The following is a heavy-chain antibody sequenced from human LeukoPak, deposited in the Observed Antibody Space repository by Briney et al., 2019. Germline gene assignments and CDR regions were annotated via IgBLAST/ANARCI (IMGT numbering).Heavy chain of an antibody. J-gene: IGHJ5*02. D-gene: IGHD2-2*01. CDR1: GFTFSSYG. V-gene: IGHV3-30*18. CDR3: AKAAYDCSSTSCYGPGGFDP. Sequence: GGSLRLSCAASGFTFSSYGMHWVRQAPGKGLEWVAVISYDGSNKYYADSVQGRFTISRDNSKNTLYLQMNSLRAEDTAVYYCAKAAYDCSSTSCYGPGGFDPWGQGTLVTVSS. CDR2: ISYDGSNK.